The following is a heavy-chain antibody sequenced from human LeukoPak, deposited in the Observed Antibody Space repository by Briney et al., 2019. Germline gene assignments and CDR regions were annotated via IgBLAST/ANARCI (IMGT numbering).Heavy chain of an antibody. CDR3: ARQSPAFGY. Sequence: PGGSLRLSCAASGFSFSIHGMHWVRQAPGKGLEWTSYISSGSRTITYADSVKGRFTISRDDAKNSLYLQMNSLRAEDTAVYYCARQSPAFGYWGQGTLVTVSS. J-gene: IGHJ4*02. CDR2: ISSGSRTI. V-gene: IGHV3-48*01. CDR1: GFSFSIHG.